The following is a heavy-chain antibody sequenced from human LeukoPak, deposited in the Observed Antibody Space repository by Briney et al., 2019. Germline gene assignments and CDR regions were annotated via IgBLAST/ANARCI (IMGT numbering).Heavy chain of an antibody. Sequence: WASVKVSCKASGGTFSSYAISWVRQAPGQGLEWMGGIIPIFGTANYAQKFQGRVTITADESTSTAYMELSSLRSEDTAVYYCARAFVLTGDRLPTPPDYWGQGTLVTVSS. J-gene: IGHJ4*02. V-gene: IGHV1-69*13. CDR2: IIPIFGTA. CDR1: GGTFSSYA. D-gene: IGHD7-27*01. CDR3: ARAFVLTGDRLPTPPDY.